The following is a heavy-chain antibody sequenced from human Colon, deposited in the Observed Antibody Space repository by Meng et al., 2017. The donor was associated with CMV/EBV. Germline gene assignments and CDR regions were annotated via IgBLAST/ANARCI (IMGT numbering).Heavy chain of an antibody. V-gene: IGHV4-34*01. CDR2: INDSGST. D-gene: IGHD4-17*01. Sequence: SETLSLSCAVYDGSFTAYFWTRIRQSPGKGLEWIGQINDSGSTNYNSSLKSRVTMSVDASKNQFSLRLHSVTAADTGVYYCVRGHPTYGLLRLDYWGQGTLVTVSS. CDR1: DGSFTAYF. CDR3: VRGHPTYGLLRLDY. J-gene: IGHJ4*02.